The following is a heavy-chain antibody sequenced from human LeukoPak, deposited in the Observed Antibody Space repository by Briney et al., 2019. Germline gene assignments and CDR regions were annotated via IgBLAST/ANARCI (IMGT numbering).Heavy chain of an antibody. V-gene: IGHV1-2*02. Sequence: ASVKVSCKASGYTFTGYYMHWVRQAPGQGLEWMGWINPNSGGTNYAQKFQGRVTMTRDTSISTAYMELSGLRSDDTAVYYCARGGFTYDILTGYQNWFDPWGQGTLVTVSS. CDR2: INPNSGGT. D-gene: IGHD3-9*01. CDR3: ARGGFTYDILTGYQNWFDP. CDR1: GYTFTGYY. J-gene: IGHJ5*02.